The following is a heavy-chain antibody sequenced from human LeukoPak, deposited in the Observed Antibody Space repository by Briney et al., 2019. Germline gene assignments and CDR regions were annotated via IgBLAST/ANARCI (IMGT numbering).Heavy chain of an antibody. V-gene: IGHV4-34*01. D-gene: IGHD3-22*01. CDR2: FNHGGGA. CDR1: GGSFIGFH. CDR3: ARGLRVLDTSRHYFAY. Sequence: SETLSLTCGVSGGSFIGFHWTWIRQPPGKGLEWIGDFNHGGGAKYNPPLKSRVTISVDTSKKQFSLKLTSVTAADTAVYFCARGLRVLDTSRHYFAYWSQGSLVTVSS. J-gene: IGHJ4*02.